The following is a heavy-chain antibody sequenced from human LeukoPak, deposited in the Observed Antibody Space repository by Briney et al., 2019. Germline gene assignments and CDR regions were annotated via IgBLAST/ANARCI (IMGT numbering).Heavy chain of an antibody. CDR3: ARESNSGYYLSY. J-gene: IGHJ4*02. Sequence: GGSLRLSCAASGFTFSNYWMHWVRQAPGKGLEWVSVIYSGGRTYYADSVRGRFTISRDNSKNTLYLQMNSLRAEDTAVYYCARESNSGYYLSYWGQGTLVTVSS. D-gene: IGHD3-22*01. V-gene: IGHV3-66*01. CDR1: GFTFSNYW. CDR2: IYSGGRT.